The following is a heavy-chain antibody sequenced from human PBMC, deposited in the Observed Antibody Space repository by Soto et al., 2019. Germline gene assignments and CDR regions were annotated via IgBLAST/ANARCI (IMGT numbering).Heavy chain of an antibody. CDR2: INSDGSPT. J-gene: IGHJ4*02. CDR3: ARGGSSVSEISARDS. V-gene: IGHV3-74*01. Sequence: GGSLRLSCAASGFSFSRYWMHWVRQAPGKGLEWISRINSDGSPTNYADSVRGRFSISRDDAKSTLYLPMNSLRVEDAAVYLWARGGSSVSEISARDSWGQGTLVT. D-gene: IGHD2-8*01. CDR1: GFSFSRYW.